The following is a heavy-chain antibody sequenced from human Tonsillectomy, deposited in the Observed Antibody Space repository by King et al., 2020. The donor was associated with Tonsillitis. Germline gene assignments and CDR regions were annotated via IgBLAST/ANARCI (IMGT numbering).Heavy chain of an antibody. CDR1: GFTFSSYV. CDR2: ITYDGSNE. Sequence: VQLVESGGGVVQPGRSLRLSCAASGFTFSSYVMHWVRQAPGKGLEWVAVITYDGSNEEYADSVKGRFTISRDNSKNTLYLQMNSLRAEDTAVYYCARDLNDDYDVWSGPLGSSYYYGMDVWGQGTTVTVSS. V-gene: IGHV3-30*04. J-gene: IGHJ6*02. D-gene: IGHD3-3*01. CDR3: ARDLNDDYDVWSGPLGSSYYYGMDV.